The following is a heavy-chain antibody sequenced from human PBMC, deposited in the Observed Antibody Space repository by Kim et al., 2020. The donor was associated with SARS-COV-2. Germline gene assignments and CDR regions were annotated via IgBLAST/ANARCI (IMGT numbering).Heavy chain of an antibody. V-gene: IGHV4-34*01. J-gene: IGHJ5*02. CDR3: ARGKFVTAGRPFNR. CDR2: INHAGNT. Sequence: SETLSLTCAVSGASFSDHYWSWIRQHAGRGLEWIGDINHAGNTNYNPSLEHRVTISVATSTSEFSLRLNSVTATDTALYFCARGKFVTAGRPFNRWGPGTLVSVSS. CDR1: GASFSDHY. D-gene: IGHD6-6*01.